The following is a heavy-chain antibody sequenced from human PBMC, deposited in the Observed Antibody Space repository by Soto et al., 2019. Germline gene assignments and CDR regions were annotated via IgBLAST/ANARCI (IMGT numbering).Heavy chain of an antibody. D-gene: IGHD3-3*01. J-gene: IGHJ4*02. CDR1: GFTFSSYG. CDR2: IWYDGSNK. V-gene: IGHV3-33*01. CDR3: ARGYDFWSGFIDY. Sequence: GGSLRLSCAASGFTFSSYGMHWARQAPGKGLEWVAVIWYDGSNKYYADSVKGRFTISRDNSKNTLYLQMNSLRAEDTAVYYCARGYDFWSGFIDYWGQGTLVTVSS.